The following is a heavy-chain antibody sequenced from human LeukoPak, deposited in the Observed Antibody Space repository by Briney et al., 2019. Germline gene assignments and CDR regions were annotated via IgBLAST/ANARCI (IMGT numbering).Heavy chain of an antibody. D-gene: IGHD3-10*01. CDR2: INPNSGGT. V-gene: IGHV1-2*02. J-gene: IGHJ5*02. Sequence: ASVKVSCKDSGYTFTDYDIHWVRQAPGQGLEWMGWINPNSGGTNYAQKFQGRATMTWDNSISTAYMELSRLRSDDTAVYYCARESDYYALGSPVFDPWGQGTLVTVSS. CDR1: GYTFTDYD. CDR3: ARESDYYALGSPVFDP.